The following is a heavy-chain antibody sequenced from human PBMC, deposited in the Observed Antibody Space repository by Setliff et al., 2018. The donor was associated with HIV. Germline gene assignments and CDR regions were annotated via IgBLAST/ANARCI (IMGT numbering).Heavy chain of an antibody. CDR2: IYPSDGRT. V-gene: IGHV1-46*01. CDR1: GYTFTSYD. CDR3: ARGIKLGYAFDI. D-gene: IGHD1-7*01. Sequence: ASVKVSCKASGYTFTSYDINWVRQATGQGLEWMGIIYPSDGRTTYAQEFQGRVTMTRDTSTSTVYMELSSLRSEDTAVYYCARGIKLGYAFDIWGQGTMVTVSS. J-gene: IGHJ3*02.